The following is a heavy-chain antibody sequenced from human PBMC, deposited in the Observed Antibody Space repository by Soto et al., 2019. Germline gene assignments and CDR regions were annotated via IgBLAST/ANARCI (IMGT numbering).Heavy chain of an antibody. Sequence: SETLSLTCTVSGASIRNYYWSWIRQPPGKGLEWIGYIYYSGSPNYNPSLKSRVTIFEDTSKNQFSLKLSSVTAADTAVYYCARADIVVVVAATPRDYYMDVWGKGTTVTVSS. CDR1: GASIRNYY. CDR3: ARADIVVVVAATPRDYYMDV. V-gene: IGHV4-59*08. CDR2: IYYSGSP. J-gene: IGHJ6*03. D-gene: IGHD2-15*01.